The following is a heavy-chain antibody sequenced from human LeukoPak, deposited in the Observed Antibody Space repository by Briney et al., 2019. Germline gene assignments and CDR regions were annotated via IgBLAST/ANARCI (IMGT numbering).Heavy chain of an antibody. Sequence: ASETLSLTCTVSGGSISSGGYYWSWIRQHPGKGLEWIGYIYYSGSTNYNPSLKSRVTISVDKSKNQFSLKLSSVTAADTAVYYCARGGGYCSSISCPERAFDYWGQGTLVTVSS. D-gene: IGHD2-2*01. CDR3: ARGGGYCSSISCPERAFDY. CDR2: IYYSGST. CDR1: GGSISSGGYY. V-gene: IGHV4-31*03. J-gene: IGHJ4*02.